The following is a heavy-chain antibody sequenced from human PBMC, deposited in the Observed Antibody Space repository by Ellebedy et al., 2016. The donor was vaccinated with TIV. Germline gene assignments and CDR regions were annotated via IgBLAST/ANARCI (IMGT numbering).Heavy chain of an antibody. CDR3: ARTALTGTTVRWFAP. V-gene: IGHV5-51*01. D-gene: IGHD1-7*01. J-gene: IGHJ5*02. Sequence: GESLKISCKGSGYSFTSYWIGWVRQMPGKGLEWMGIILPGDSDTRYSPSFQGQVPISADNSITTAYLPWSRLKASDTAMYYCARTALTGTTVRWFAPWGQGTLVTVSS. CDR2: ILPGDSDT. CDR1: GYSFTSYW.